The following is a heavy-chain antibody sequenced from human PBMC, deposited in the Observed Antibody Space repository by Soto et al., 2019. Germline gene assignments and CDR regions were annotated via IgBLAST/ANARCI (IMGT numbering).Heavy chain of an antibody. CDR2: VYHSGRS. Sequence: SETLSLTCDVSGYSISSGYYWGWIRQPPGKGLEWIGGVYHSGRSQYDPSLKTRVTISVDTSENQFSLKLTSVTAADTAVYYCAGISTHQYVNSGYYSPTYYFDSWSQGSLVTVSS. J-gene: IGHJ4*02. D-gene: IGHD3-3*01. CDR1: GYSISSGYY. CDR3: AGISTHQYVNSGYYSPTYYFDS. V-gene: IGHV4-38-2*01.